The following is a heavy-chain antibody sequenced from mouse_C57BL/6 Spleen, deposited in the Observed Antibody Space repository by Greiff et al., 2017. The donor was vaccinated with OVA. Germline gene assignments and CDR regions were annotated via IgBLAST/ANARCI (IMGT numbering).Heavy chain of an antibody. CDR2: ISSGSSTI. J-gene: IGHJ1*03. D-gene: IGHD1-1*01. Sequence: EVNVVESGGGLVKPGGSLKLSCAASGFTFSDYGMHWVRQAPEKGLEWVAYISSGSSTIYYADTVKGRFTISRDNAKNTLFLQMTSLRSEDTAMYYCASPSIYYYGSSWYFDVWGTGTTVTVSS. CDR1: GFTFSDYG. CDR3: ASPSIYYYGSSWYFDV. V-gene: IGHV5-17*01.